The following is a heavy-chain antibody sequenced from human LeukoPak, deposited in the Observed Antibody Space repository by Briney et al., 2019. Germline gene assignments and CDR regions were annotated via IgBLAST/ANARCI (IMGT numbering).Heavy chain of an antibody. CDR1: GGSISSYY. CDR3: ASSLALDAFDI. J-gene: IGHJ3*02. CDR2: IYYSGST. Sequence: SETLSLTCTVSGGSISSYYWSWIRQPPGKGLEWIGYIYYSGSTNYNPPLKSRVTISVDTSKNQFSLKLSSVTAADTAVYYCASSLALDAFDIWGQGTMVTVSS. V-gene: IGHV4-59*01.